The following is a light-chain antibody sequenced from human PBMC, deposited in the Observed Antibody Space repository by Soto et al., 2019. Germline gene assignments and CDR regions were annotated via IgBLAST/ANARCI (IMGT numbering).Light chain of an antibody. CDR2: AAS. Sequence: IQLTQSPSSLSASVGDRVTLTCRASQSINIYLNWYQQKPGKAPTLLIYAASSLHSGVPSRFSGGGSRTDFTLTISSLQTEDFANYYCQQSYRSPYTFGQGTKLEI. CDR3: QQSYRSPYT. V-gene: IGKV1-39*01. CDR1: QSINIY. J-gene: IGKJ2*01.